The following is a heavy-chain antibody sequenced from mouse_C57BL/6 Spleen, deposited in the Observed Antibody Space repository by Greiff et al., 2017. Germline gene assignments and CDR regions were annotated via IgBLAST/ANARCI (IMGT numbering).Heavy chain of an antibody. J-gene: IGHJ4*01. D-gene: IGHD2-3*01. CDR1: GFTFSDYG. V-gene: IGHV5-17*01. CDR3: AREGYYDYAMDY. Sequence: VQLKESGGGLVKPGGSLKLSCAASGFTFSDYGMHWVRQAPEKGLEWVAYISSGSSTIYYADTVKGRFTISRDNAKNTLFLQMTSLRSEDTAMYYCAREGYYDYAMDYWGQGTSVTVSS. CDR2: ISSGSSTI.